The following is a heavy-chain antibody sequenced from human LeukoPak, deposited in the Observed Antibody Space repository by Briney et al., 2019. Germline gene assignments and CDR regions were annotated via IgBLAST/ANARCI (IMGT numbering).Heavy chain of an antibody. CDR1: GFTLRCYA. V-gene: IGHV3-23*01. CDR3: ARDDDLVYYFDY. D-gene: IGHD1-1*01. J-gene: IGHJ4*02. CDR2: ISGSGGST. Sequence: HPGGSLRLSRAPSGFTLRCYAMSWVRQAPGKGLEWVSAISGSGGSTYYAASVKGRFTISRDNSKNTLYLQMNSLRAEDTAVYYCARDDDLVYYFDYWGQGSLVTVSS.